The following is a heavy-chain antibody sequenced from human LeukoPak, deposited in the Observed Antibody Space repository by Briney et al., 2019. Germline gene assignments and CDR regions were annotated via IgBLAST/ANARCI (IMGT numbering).Heavy chain of an antibody. J-gene: IGHJ4*02. Sequence: GASVKVSCTASGGTFSSYAISWVRQATGQGLEWMGWMNPNSGNTGYTQKFQGRVTMTRNTSISTAYMELSSLRSEDTAVYYCASSRNEGATRGVSSLDYWGQGTLVTVSS. CDR1: GGTFSSYA. CDR3: ASSRNEGATRGVSSLDY. V-gene: IGHV1-8*02. CDR2: MNPNSGNT. D-gene: IGHD1-26*01.